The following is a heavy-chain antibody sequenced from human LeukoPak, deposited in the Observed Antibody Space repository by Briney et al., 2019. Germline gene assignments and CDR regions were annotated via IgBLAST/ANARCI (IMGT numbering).Heavy chain of an antibody. CDR2: IKEDGSDK. Sequence: GGSLRLSCAASGFTFSNYWMTWVRQAPGKGLEWVANIKEDGSDKYYVDSVKGRFTISRDNAKNSLYLQMNSLRAEDTAVYFCARDQWRLFDFWGQGTLVAVSS. D-gene: IGHD2-21*02. J-gene: IGHJ4*02. CDR1: GFTFSNYW. CDR3: ARDQWRLFDF. V-gene: IGHV3-7*04.